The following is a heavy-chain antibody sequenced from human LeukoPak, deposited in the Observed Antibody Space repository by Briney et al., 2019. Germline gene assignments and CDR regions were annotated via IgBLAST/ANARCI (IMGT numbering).Heavy chain of an antibody. V-gene: IGHV1-18*01. CDR2: ISAYNGNT. J-gene: IGHJ5*02. D-gene: IGHD2-2*01. CDR3: ARVFVLPLLGYCSSTSCPGAWFDP. CDR1: GYTFTSYG. Sequence: GASVNVSCKASGYTFTSYGISWVRQAPGQGLEWMGWISAYNGNTNYAQKLQGRVTMTTDTSTSTAYMELRSLRSDDTAVHYCARVFVLPLLGYCSSTSCPGAWFDPWGQGTLVTVSS.